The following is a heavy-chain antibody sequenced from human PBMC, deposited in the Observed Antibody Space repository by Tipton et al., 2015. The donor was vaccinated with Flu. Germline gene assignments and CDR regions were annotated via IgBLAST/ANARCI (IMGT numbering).Heavy chain of an antibody. D-gene: IGHD2-15*01. Sequence: QSGAEVKKPGASVKVSCKASGYTFTSYDINWVRQATGQGLEWMGWISAYNGNTNYAQKLQGRVTMTTGTSTSTAYMELRSLRSDDTAVYYCARDPTRCGGSCGAFDPWGQGTLVTVSS. J-gene: IGHJ5*02. CDR3: ARDPTRCGGSCGAFDP. V-gene: IGHV1-18*01. CDR1: GYTFTSYD. CDR2: ISAYNGNT.